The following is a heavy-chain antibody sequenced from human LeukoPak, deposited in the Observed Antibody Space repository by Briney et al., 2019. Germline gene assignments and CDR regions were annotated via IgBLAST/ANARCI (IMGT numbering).Heavy chain of an antibody. Sequence: GGSLRLSCAASGFTFDDYAMHWVRQAPGKGLEWVSGISWNGVSIGYADSVQGRFTISRDNAKNSLYLQMNSLRAEDMALYYCAKDVGRYYYGSGGSDSWGQGTLVTVSS. CDR1: GFTFDDYA. CDR2: ISWNGVSI. V-gene: IGHV3-9*03. D-gene: IGHD3-10*01. J-gene: IGHJ4*02. CDR3: AKDVGRYYYGSGGSDS.